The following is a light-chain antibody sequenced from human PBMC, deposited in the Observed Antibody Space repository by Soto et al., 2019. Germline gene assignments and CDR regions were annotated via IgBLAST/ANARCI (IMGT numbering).Light chain of an antibody. Sequence: DLVMTQSPLPLPVPLGQPESISSRLNQSLVHSDGIAYFSWFQQRPGRSPRRLIYKVSNRDSGVPARFSGSGSGTDFALKISRVEAEDVGVYYCMQGTHWPITFGQGTRLEIK. CDR2: KVS. CDR1: QSLVHSDGIAY. CDR3: MQGTHWPIT. V-gene: IGKV2-30*02. J-gene: IGKJ5*01.